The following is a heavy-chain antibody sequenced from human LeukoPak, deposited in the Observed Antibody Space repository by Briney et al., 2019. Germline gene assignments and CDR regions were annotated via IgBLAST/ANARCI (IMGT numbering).Heavy chain of an antibody. Sequence: GASVKVSCKASGGTFSSYAISWVRQAPGQGLEWMGRIIPILGIANYAQKFQGRVTITADKSTSTAYMEMRSLRSEDTAVHYCARAHSSTHDAFDIWGQGTMVTVSS. D-gene: IGHD6-13*01. J-gene: IGHJ3*02. V-gene: IGHV1-69*04. CDR3: ARAHSSTHDAFDI. CDR1: GGTFSSYA. CDR2: IIPILGIA.